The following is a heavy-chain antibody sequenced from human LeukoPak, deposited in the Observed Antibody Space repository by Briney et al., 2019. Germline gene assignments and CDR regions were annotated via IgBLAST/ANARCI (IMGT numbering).Heavy chain of an antibody. J-gene: IGHJ3*02. V-gene: IGHV3-21*01. D-gene: IGHD6-13*01. CDR1: GFTFSSYS. CDR3: ARACVAGTPLRAFDI. CDR2: ISSSSSYI. Sequence: GGSLRLSCAASGFTFSSYSMNWVRQAPGKGLEWVSSISSSSSYIYYADSVKGRFTISRDNAKNSLYLQMNGLRAEDTAVYYCARACVAGTPLRAFDIWGQGTMVTVSS.